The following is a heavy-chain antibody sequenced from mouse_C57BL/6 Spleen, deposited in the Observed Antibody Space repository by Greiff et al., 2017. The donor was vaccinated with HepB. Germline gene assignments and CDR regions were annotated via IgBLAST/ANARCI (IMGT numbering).Heavy chain of an antibody. J-gene: IGHJ4*01. CDR1: GFTFSSYA. V-gene: IGHV5-4*01. CDR2: ISDGGSYT. Sequence: EVQGVESGGGLVKPGGSLKLSCAASGFTFSSYAMSWVRQTPEKRLEWVATISDGGSYTYYPDNVKGRFTISRDNAKNNLYLQMSHLKSEDTAMYYCARDRDGSSYDYAMDYWGQGTSVTVSS. D-gene: IGHD1-1*01. CDR3: ARDRDGSSYDYAMDY.